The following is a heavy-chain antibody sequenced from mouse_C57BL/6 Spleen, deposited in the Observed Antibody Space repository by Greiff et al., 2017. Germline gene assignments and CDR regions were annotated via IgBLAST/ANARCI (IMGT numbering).Heavy chain of an antibody. Sequence: EVKLVESGGGLVQPTGSLKLSCAASGFSFNTYAMNWVRQAPGKGLEWVARIRSKSNNYATSYADSVKDRFTISRDDSESMLYLQMNNLKTEDTAMYYCVRQGDGYPWFAYWGQGTLVTVSA. CDR2: IRSKSNNYAT. J-gene: IGHJ3*01. D-gene: IGHD2-3*01. V-gene: IGHV10-1*01. CDR3: VRQGDGYPWFAY. CDR1: GFSFNTYA.